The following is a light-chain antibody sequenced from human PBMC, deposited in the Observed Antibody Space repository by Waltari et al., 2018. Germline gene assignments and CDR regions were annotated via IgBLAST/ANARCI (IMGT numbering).Light chain of an antibody. Sequence: EIVLTQSPGTPCLSPGERVPLSCRGGQYITGSCMTWYQQKPGQAPRLLIYGASTRAPGIPDRFSGSGSGTDFTLTISRLEPEDSAVYYCQQYNGSVVTFGGGTKVEI. J-gene: IGKJ4*01. CDR3: QQYNGSVVT. V-gene: IGKV3-20*01. CDR1: QYITGSC. CDR2: GAS.